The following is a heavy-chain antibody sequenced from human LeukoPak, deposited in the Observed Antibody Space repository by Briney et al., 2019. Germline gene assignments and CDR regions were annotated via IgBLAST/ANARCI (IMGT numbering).Heavy chain of an antibody. V-gene: IGHV4-34*01. D-gene: IGHD6-19*01. CDR3: AIVRGWSPRNYYYYYMDV. J-gene: IGHJ6*03. CDR1: GGSFSGYY. Sequence: PSETLSLTCAVYGGSFSGYYWSWIRQAPGKGLEWIREINHSGSTNYNPSLKSRVTISVDTSKNQFSLKLSSVTAADTAVYYCAIVRGWSPRNYYYYYMDVWGKGTTVTVSS. CDR2: INHSGST.